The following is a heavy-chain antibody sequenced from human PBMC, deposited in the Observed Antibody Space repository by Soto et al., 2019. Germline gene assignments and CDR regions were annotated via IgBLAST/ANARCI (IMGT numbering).Heavy chain of an antibody. Sequence: ASVKVSCEASGYTFTSYDINWVRQATGQGLEWMGWMNPNSGNTGYAQKFQGRVTMTRNTSISTAYMELSGLRSEDTAVYYCARVRLGESLNDYWGQGTLVTVSS. V-gene: IGHV1-8*01. CDR3: ARVRLGESLNDY. CDR2: MNPNSGNT. CDR1: GYTFTSYD. D-gene: IGHD3-10*01. J-gene: IGHJ4*02.